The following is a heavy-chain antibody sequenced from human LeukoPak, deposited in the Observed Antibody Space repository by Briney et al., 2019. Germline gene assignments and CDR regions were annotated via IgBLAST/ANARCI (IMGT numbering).Heavy chain of an antibody. D-gene: IGHD3-22*01. J-gene: IGHJ5*02. CDR1: GGSISSGGYS. V-gene: IGHV4-30-2*01. CDR3: ARVGAYYYDSSGYPSESWFDP. CDR2: IYHSGST. Sequence: PSQTLSPTCAVSGGSISSGGYSWSWIRQPPGKGLEWIGYIYHSGSTYYNPSLKSRVTISVDRSKNQFSLKLSSVTAADTAVYYCARVGAYYYDSSGYPSESWFDPWGQGTLVTVSS.